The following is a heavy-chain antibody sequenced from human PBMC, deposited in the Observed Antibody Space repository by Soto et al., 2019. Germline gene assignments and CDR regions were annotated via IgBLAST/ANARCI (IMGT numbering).Heavy chain of an antibody. CDR3: TTGVHVLRLLAWLSYYYYYGMDV. Sequence: EVQLVESGGGLVKPGGSLRLSCAASGLTFSNAWMNWVRQAPGKGLEWVGRIKSKTEGGTTDYAAPGKGRFTISREDSKFTMYQQMTSLKTEDTAVYYCTTGVHVLRLLAWLSYYYYYGMDVWGQGTTVTVSS. CDR1: GLTFSNAW. D-gene: IGHD3-3*01. J-gene: IGHJ6*02. CDR2: IKSKTEGGTT. V-gene: IGHV3-15*07.